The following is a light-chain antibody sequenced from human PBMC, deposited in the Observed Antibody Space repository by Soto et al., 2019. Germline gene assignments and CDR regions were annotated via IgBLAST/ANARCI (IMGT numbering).Light chain of an antibody. V-gene: IGLV3-21*04. Sequence: SYELTQPPSVSVAPGKTARITCGGNNIGSKSVHWYQQKPGQAPVLVIYYDSDRPSGIPERFSGSNSGNTATLTISRVEAGDDADYYCQLWDSSSDHVVFGAGTKLTVL. CDR2: YDS. J-gene: IGLJ2*01. CDR3: QLWDSSSDHVV. CDR1: NIGSKS.